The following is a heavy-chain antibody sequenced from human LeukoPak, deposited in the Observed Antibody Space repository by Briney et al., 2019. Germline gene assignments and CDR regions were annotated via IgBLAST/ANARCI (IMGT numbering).Heavy chain of an antibody. D-gene: IGHD5-24*01. Sequence: GESLKISCKGSGYSFTSYWIGWVRQMPGKGLEWMGLIYPLNSDTRYSPSFQGQVTISADNSISTAYLQWSSLKASDTAVYYCATHRDGYNPFDYWGQGTLVTVSS. V-gene: IGHV5-51*01. CDR1: GYSFTSYW. CDR3: ATHRDGYNPFDY. CDR2: IYPLNSDT. J-gene: IGHJ4*02.